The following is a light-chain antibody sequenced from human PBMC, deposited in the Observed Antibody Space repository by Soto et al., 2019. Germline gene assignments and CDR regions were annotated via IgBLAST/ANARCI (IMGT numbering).Light chain of an antibody. CDR1: QSISTY. J-gene: IGKJ2*01. V-gene: IGKV1-39*01. Sequence: DIQMTQSPSSLSSSVGDRVTITCRASQSISTYLNWYQQKPGKAPKLLIYAAASLQSGVPSRFSGSGSGTDFALTISSLQPEDFATYYCQHSYRLPNTFGQGTKLEIK. CDR3: QHSYRLPNT. CDR2: AAA.